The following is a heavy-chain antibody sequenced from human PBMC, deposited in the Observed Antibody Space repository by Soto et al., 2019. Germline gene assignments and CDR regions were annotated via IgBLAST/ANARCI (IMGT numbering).Heavy chain of an antibody. Sequence: GGSLRLSCAASGFTFSSYAMSWVRQAPGKGLEWVSAISGSGGSTYYTDSVKGRFTISRDNSKNTLYLQMNSLRAEDTAVYYCAKVGPMVRGVTYYYMDVWGKGTTVTVSS. CDR1: GFTFSSYA. J-gene: IGHJ6*03. CDR2: ISGSGGST. CDR3: AKVGPMVRGVTYYYMDV. V-gene: IGHV3-23*01. D-gene: IGHD3-10*01.